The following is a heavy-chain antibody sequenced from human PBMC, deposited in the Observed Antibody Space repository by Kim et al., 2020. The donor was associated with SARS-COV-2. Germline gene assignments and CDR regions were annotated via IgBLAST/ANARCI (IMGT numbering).Heavy chain of an antibody. D-gene: IGHD6-19*01. J-gene: IGHJ4*02. CDR3: ATDNLLSSGWYDFDY. Sequence: GSVKRRITINPDSSKNPFSLQLNSVTPEDTAVYYCATDNLLSSGWYDFDYWGQGTLVTVSS. V-gene: IGHV6-1*01.